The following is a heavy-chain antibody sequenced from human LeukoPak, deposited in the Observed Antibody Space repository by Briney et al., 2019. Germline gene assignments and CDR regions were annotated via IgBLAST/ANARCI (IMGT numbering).Heavy chain of an antibody. CDR2: IIPIFGTA. D-gene: IGHD2-15*01. J-gene: IGHJ4*02. Sequence: ASVKVSCKASGGTFSSYAISWVRQAPGQGLEWMGGIIPIFGTANYAQKFQGRVTITADESTSTAYMELSSLRSEDSAVYYCARDRTCSGGSCAIWGSLDYWGQGTLVTVSS. CDR1: GGTFSSYA. CDR3: ARDRTCSGGSCAIWGSLDY. V-gene: IGHV1-69*13.